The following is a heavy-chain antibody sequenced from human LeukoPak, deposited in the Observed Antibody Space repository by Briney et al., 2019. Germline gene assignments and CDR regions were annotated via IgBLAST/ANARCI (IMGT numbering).Heavy chain of an antibody. J-gene: IGHJ4*02. Sequence: GGSLRLSCAASGFTLSSYGMHWVRQAPGKGQERVALISYDGSGKYYADSVKGRVTISGDSSKNMLYLHMNSLSPEDTAVYYCARDRSNSWTFDYWGQGTLVTVSS. V-gene: IGHV3-30*03. CDR1: GFTLSSYG. CDR2: ISYDGSGK. CDR3: ARDRSNSWTFDY. D-gene: IGHD6-13*01.